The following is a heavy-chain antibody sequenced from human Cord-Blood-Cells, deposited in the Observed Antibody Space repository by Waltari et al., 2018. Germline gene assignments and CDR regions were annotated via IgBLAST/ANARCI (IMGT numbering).Heavy chain of an antibody. Sequence: EVQLVESGGGLIQPGGSLRLSCAASGFTVSSNYMSWVRRAPGKGLEWVSVIYGGGSTYNATAVKGRFTISRDNAKNTLYLQMNSLRAEDTAVYYCARDYYDSSGYYYDYWGQGTLVTVSS. D-gene: IGHD3-22*01. CDR1: GFTVSSNY. V-gene: IGHV3-53*01. CDR3: ARDYYDSSGYYYDY. J-gene: IGHJ4*02. CDR2: IYGGGST.